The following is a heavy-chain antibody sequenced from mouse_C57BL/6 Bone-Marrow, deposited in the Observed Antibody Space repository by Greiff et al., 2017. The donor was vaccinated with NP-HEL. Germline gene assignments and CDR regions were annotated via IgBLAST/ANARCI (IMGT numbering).Heavy chain of an antibody. J-gene: IGHJ2*01. V-gene: IGHV1-80*01. CDR2: IYPGDGDT. CDR1: GYAFSSYW. CDR3: ARRRGSSPCYFDY. Sequence: VQLQQSGAELVKPGASVKISCKASGYAFSSYWMNWVKQRPGKGLEWIGQIYPGDGDTNYNGKFKGKATLTADKSSSTAYMQLSSLTSEDSAVYFCARRRGSSPCYFDYWGQGTTLTVSS. D-gene: IGHD1-1*01.